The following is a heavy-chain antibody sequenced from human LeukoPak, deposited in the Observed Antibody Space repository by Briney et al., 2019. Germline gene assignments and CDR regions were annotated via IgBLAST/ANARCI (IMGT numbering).Heavy chain of an antibody. V-gene: IGHV4-34*01. Sequence: KTSETLSLTCAVYGGSFSGYYWSWIRQPPGKGLEWIGSIYYSGSTYYNPSLKSRVTISVDTSKNQFSLQLNSVTPEDTAVYYCTRTSSGPDYWGQGTLVTVSS. CDR2: IYYSGST. CDR1: GGSFSGYY. CDR3: TRTSSGPDY. D-gene: IGHD6-19*01. J-gene: IGHJ4*02.